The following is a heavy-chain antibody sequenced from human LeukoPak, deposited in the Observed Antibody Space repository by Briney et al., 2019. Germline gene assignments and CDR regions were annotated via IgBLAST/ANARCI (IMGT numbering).Heavy chain of an antibody. CDR1: GGSVTSTDNYY. CDR2: IYPSGST. Sequence: SETLSLTCTVSGGSVTSTDNYYRTWIRQPAGKGLEWIGRIYPSGSTNYSPSLKSRLTISLDTSKNQISLKLSSVTAADTAVYYCARTFDVWGRGTLVTVSS. CDR3: ARTFDV. J-gene: IGHJ2*01. V-gene: IGHV4-61*02.